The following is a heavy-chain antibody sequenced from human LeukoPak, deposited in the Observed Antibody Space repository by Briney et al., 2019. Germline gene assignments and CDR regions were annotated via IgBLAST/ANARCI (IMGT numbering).Heavy chain of an antibody. J-gene: IGHJ4*02. CDR2: IIPIFGTA. Sequence: SVKVSCKASGGTFSSYAISWVRLAPGQGLEWMGGIIPIFGTANYAQKFQGRVTITADESTSTAYMELSSLRSEDTAVYYCARGPSYYYDSSGYLDYWGQGTLVTVSS. V-gene: IGHV1-69*13. CDR3: ARGPSYYYDSSGYLDY. CDR1: GGTFSSYA. D-gene: IGHD3-22*01.